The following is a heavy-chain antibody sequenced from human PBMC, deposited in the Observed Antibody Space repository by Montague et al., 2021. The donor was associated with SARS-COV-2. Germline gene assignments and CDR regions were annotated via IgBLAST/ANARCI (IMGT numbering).Heavy chain of an antibody. CDR1: AGSISTNSYC. J-gene: IGHJ5*02. CDR2: ISYSGSA. Sequence: SETLSLTCTVSAGSISTNSYCWAWIRQPPGKGLEWIGSISYSGSAYFNPSLESRLTMSVDTSKNHFSLKLRSVTAADTAVYYCARLWDFYGSGSYKNSWFDPWGQGTRVTVSS. V-gene: IGHV4-39*02. D-gene: IGHD3-10*01. CDR3: ARLWDFYGSGSYKNSWFDP.